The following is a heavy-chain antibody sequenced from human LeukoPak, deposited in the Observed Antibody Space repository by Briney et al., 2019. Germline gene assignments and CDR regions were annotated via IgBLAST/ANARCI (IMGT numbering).Heavy chain of an antibody. Sequence: GGSLRLSCAASGFTFSSYSMNWVRQAPGKGLEWVSYISSSSSTIYYADSVKGRFTISRDNAKNSLYLQMNSLRAEDTAVYYCARGGPFTDIAAAGTVDYFDYWGQGTLVTVSS. V-gene: IGHV3-48*04. J-gene: IGHJ4*02. CDR1: GFTFSSYS. D-gene: IGHD6-13*01. CDR2: ISSSSSTI. CDR3: ARGGPFTDIAAAGTVDYFDY.